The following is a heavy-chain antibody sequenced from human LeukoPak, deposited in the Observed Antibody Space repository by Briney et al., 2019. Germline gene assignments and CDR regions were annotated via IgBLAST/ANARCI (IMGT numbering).Heavy chain of an antibody. CDR1: GFTFSPFW. D-gene: IGHD6-13*01. CDR3: ARVAAAYIYYYQYMDV. V-gene: IGHV3-7*01. J-gene: IGHJ6*03. Sequence: GGSLRLSCAASGFTFSPFWMTWVRQAPGKGLEWVANIKHDGSEKYYVDSVKGRFTISRDNAKNSLYLQMNRLRAEDTAVYYCARVAAAYIYYYQYMDVWGKGTTVTVSS. CDR2: IKHDGSEK.